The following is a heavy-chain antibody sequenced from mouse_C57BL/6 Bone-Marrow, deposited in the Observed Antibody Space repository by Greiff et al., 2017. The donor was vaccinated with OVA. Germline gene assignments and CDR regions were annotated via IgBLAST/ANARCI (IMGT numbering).Heavy chain of an antibody. J-gene: IGHJ3*01. D-gene: IGHD3-2*02. CDR3: ARQLRLRGFAY. Sequence: QVQLQQPGAELVKPGASVKLSCKASGYTFTSYWMHWVKQRPGQGLEWIGMIHPNSGSTNYNEKFKSKATLTVDKSSSTAYMQLSSLTSEDSAVYYCARQLRLRGFAYWGQGTVVTVSA. CDR2: IHPNSGST. CDR1: GYTFTSYW. V-gene: IGHV1-64*01.